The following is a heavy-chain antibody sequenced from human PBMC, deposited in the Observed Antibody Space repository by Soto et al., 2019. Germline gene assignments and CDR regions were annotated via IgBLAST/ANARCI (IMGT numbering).Heavy chain of an antibody. CDR1: GGSISSSHW. J-gene: IGHJ4*02. CDR2: IYHSGST. Sequence: QVQLQESGPGLVKPSGTLSLSCAVSGGSISSSHWWTWVRQPPGKGLEWIGEIYHSGSTNYNPSLKGRVTISVNTSRNQFSLNLSSLTAADRAVYYCASSGGGEDYWGQGILVTVSS. CDR3: ASSGGGEDY. D-gene: IGHD3-16*01. V-gene: IGHV4-4*02.